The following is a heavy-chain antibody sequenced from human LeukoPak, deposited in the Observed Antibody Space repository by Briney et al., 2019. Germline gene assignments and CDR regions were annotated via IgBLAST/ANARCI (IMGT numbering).Heavy chain of an antibody. CDR1: GGSFSGYY. CDR3: ARNRLGYSYGPKLDY. J-gene: IGHJ4*02. D-gene: IGHD5-18*01. Sequence: SETLSLTCAVYGGSFSGYYWSWIRQPPGKGLEWIGEINHNGSTNYNPSLKSRVTISVDTSKNQFSLKLSSVTAADTAVYYCARNRLGYSYGPKLDYWGQGTLVTVSS. V-gene: IGHV4-34*01. CDR2: INHNGST.